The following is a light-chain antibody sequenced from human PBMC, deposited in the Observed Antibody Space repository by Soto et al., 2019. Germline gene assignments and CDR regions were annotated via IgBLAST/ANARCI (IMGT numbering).Light chain of an antibody. CDR2: EVS. Sequence: QSALTQPASVSGSPGQSITISCTGTSSDVGGYNYVSWYQQHPGKAPKLMIYEVSNRPSGVSNRFSGAKSGNTASLTISGLQAGDEADYYCSSYTSRSTPGVFGGGTKLTVL. J-gene: IGLJ3*02. V-gene: IGLV2-14*01. CDR3: SSYTSRSTPGV. CDR1: SSDVGGYNY.